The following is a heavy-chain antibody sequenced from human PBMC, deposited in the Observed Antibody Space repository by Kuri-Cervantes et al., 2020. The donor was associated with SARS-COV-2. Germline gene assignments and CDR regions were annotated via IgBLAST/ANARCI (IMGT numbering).Heavy chain of an antibody. J-gene: IGHJ4*02. CDR2: ISSNGGST. CDR3: VRDGDHWNFDY. Sequence: GESLKISCAASGFTFSSYGMHWVRQAPGKGLEYVSAISSNGGSTYYADSVKGRFTLSRDNAKNMLFLQMNSLRAEDTAVYYCVRDGDHWNFDYWGQGTLVTVSS. V-gene: IGHV3-64*04. CDR1: GFTFSSYG. D-gene: IGHD1-1*01.